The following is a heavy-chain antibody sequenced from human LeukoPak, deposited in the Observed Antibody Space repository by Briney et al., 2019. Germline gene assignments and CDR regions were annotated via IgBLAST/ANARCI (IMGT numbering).Heavy chain of an antibody. V-gene: IGHV3-30*04. CDR1: GFTFSSYA. D-gene: IGHD2-15*01. CDR3: ARDSWGVGYCSGGICYSFDY. J-gene: IGHJ4*02. CDR2: ISYDGSNK. Sequence: GGSLRLPCAASGFTFSSYAMHWVRQAPGKGLEWVAVISYDGSNKYYADSVKGRFTISRDNSKNTLYLQMNSLRAEDTAVYYCARDSWGVGYCSGGICYSFDYWGQGTLVTVSS.